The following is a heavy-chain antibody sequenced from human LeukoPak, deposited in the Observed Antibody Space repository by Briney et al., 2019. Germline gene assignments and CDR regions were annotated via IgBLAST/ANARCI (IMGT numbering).Heavy chain of an antibody. CDR1: GGSISSYY. Sequence: SETLSLTCTVSGGSISSYYWSWIRQPAGKGLEWIGRIYTSGSTNYNPSLKSRVTMSVVTSKNQFSLKLSSVTAADTAVYYCAREREQYSSSWRLFDYWGQGTLVTVSS. V-gene: IGHV4-4*07. CDR3: AREREQYSSSWRLFDY. D-gene: IGHD6-13*01. CDR2: IYTSGST. J-gene: IGHJ4*02.